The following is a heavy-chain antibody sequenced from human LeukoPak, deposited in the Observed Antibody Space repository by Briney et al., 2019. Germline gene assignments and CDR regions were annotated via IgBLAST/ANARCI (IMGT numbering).Heavy chain of an antibody. CDR1: GGSISSHY. CDR2: IYYSGST. CDR3: ARGRVSRLWFGEHKRDTHFDY. D-gene: IGHD3-10*01. Sequence: KPSETLSLACTVSGGSISSHYWSWIRQPPGKGLEWIGYIYYSGSTNYNPSLKSRVTISVDTSKNQFSLKLSSVTAADTAVYYCARGRVSRLWFGEHKRDTHFDYWGQGTLVTVSS. V-gene: IGHV4-59*11. J-gene: IGHJ4*02.